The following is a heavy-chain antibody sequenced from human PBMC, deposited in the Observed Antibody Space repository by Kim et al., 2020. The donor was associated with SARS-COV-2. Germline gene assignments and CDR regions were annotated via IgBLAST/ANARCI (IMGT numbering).Heavy chain of an antibody. Sequence: SVKVSCKASGGTFSIYAVSWVRQAPGQGLEWMGGIIPLFGRTNYAQKFQGRVTITADKSTGTAYMDLSSLRSEDTAMYYCARGGGVVAVAGTRFDYWGQGTLVTVSS. D-gene: IGHD6-19*01. V-gene: IGHV1-69*06. CDR2: IIPLFGRT. CDR3: ARGGGVVAVAGTRFDY. CDR1: GGTFSIYA. J-gene: IGHJ4*02.